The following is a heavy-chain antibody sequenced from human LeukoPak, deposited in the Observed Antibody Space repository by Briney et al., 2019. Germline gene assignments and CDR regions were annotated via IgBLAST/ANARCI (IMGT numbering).Heavy chain of an antibody. Sequence: ASVKVSCKASGGTFSSYAISWVRQAPGQGLEWMGGIIPIFGTANYAQKFQGRVTITADKSTSTAYMELSSLRSEDTAVYYCASPGSGSCLFDYWGQGTLVTVSS. V-gene: IGHV1-69*06. CDR3: ASPGSGSCLFDY. J-gene: IGHJ4*02. CDR1: GGTFSSYA. CDR2: IIPIFGTA. D-gene: IGHD3-10*01.